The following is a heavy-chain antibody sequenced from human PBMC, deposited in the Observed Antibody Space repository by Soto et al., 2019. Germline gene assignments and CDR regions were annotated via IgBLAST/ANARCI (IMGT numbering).Heavy chain of an antibody. CDR1: GGTFTNYA. CDR3: ARERSVGYCITTTCPKPFYYYAMDV. CDR2: IIPVFGTP. V-gene: IGHV1-69*13. D-gene: IGHD2-2*01. J-gene: IGHJ6*02. Sequence: VASVKVSCKASGGTFTNYAFSWVRQAPGQGLGWMGGIIPVFGTPDYAQKFQGRVTITADESTRTASMELSSLRSDDTAVYYCARERSVGYCITTTCPKPFYYYAMDVWGQGTTVTVSS.